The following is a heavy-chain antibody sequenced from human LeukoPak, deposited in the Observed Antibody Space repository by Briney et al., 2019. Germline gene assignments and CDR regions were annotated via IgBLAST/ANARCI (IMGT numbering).Heavy chain of an antibody. J-gene: IGHJ4*02. D-gene: IGHD2-15*01. CDR3: ARATTPDGRFDY. CDR1: GYSISSGYY. V-gene: IGHV4-38-2*01. Sequence: SETLSLTCAVSGYSISSGYYWGWIRQPPGKGLEWIGSIYHSGSTYYNPSLKSRVTISVDTSKDQFSLKLSSVTAADTAVYYCARATTPDGRFDYWGQGTLVTVSS. CDR2: IYHSGST.